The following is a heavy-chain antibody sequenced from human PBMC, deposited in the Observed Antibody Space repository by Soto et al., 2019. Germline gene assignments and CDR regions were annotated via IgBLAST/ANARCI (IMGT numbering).Heavy chain of an antibody. D-gene: IGHD6-13*01. V-gene: IGHV3-11*05. Sequence: QVQLVESGGGLVKPGGSLRLSCAVSGFTFSDYYMTWIRQAPGTGLEWVSSISSSTSHTNYADSVKGRFTISRDNAKNSLFLQMNSLRAEDTAVYYCARGRGAAADYFDFWGQGTLVTVSS. CDR1: GFTFSDYY. CDR2: ISSSTSHT. CDR3: ARGRGAAADYFDF. J-gene: IGHJ4*02.